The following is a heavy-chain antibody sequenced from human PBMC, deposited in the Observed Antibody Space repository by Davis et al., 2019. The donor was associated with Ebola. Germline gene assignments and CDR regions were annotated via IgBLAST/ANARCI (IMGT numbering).Heavy chain of an antibody. D-gene: IGHD3-9*01. V-gene: IGHV1-69*04. CDR2: IIPILGIA. CDR3: ARGPTTYYEILTGYYSNWFDP. J-gene: IGHJ5*02. Sequence: SVKVSCKASGGTFSSYAISWVRQAPGQGLEWMGRIIPILGIANYAQKFQGRVTITADKSTSTAYMELSSLRSEDTAVYYCARGPTTYYEILTGYYSNWFDPWAREPWSPSPQ. CDR1: GGTFSSYA.